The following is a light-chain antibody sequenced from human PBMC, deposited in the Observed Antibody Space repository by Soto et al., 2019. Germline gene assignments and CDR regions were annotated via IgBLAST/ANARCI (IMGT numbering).Light chain of an antibody. CDR1: QDIITY. V-gene: IGKV1D-12*01. CDR2: SAS. J-gene: IGKJ2*01. Sequence: DIQMTQSPSSVSASVGARVTITCRASQDIITYLAWYQQKPGKAPRLLIHSASSLESGVPSRFSGSGSGTYFSLTISSLEPEDVATYFWQHANSYPYTFGQGTKLEI. CDR3: QHANSYPYT.